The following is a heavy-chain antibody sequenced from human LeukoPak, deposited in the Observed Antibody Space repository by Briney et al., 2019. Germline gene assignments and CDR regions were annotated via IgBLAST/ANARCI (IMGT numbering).Heavy chain of an antibody. V-gene: IGHV4-59*01. J-gene: IGHJ6*02. CDR1: GGSISSYY. D-gene: IGHD6-25*01. CDR3: ARDRGAATDYYYYGMDV. Sequence: PSETLSLTGTVSGGSISSYYWSWIRQPPGKGLEWIGYIYYSGSTNYNPSLKSRVTISVDTAKNQFSLKLSSVTAAVTAVYYCARDRGAATDYYYYGMDVWGQGTTVTVSS. CDR2: IYYSGST.